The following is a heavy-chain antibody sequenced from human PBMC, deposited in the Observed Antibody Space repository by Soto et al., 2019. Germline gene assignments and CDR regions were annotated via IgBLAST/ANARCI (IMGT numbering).Heavy chain of an antibody. D-gene: IGHD3-10*01. J-gene: IGHJ1*01. V-gene: IGHV4-34*01. CDR1: GESFSGHF. CDR3: ARRRTYHGSGTYTAYHNWCDG. Sequence: SETLSLTCVVNGESFSGHFWSWIRQSPGKGLEWIGEINDSGSTNKNPSLKSRVSISVDSSKNQFSLNLRFLTAADTAVYFCARRRTYHGSGTYTAYHNWCDGWGKGTRVTVSS. CDR2: INDSGST.